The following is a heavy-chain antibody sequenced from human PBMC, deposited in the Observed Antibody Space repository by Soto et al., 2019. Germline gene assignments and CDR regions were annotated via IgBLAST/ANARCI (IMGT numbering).Heavy chain of an antibody. CDR1: GYTVTTYY. D-gene: IGHD3-10*01. V-gene: IGHV1-46*01. CDR2: VNPTRGTT. CDR3: ARERWFGVRLTVSENNYSGMDV. Sequence: GASVKVSCKAFGYTVTTYYIHWVRQAPGQGLEWMGIVNPTRGTTSYAQKFQGRVTMTRDTSASTVYMELSSLRSEDTAIYYCARERWFGVRLTVSENNYSGMDVWGQGTTVTVSS. J-gene: IGHJ6*02.